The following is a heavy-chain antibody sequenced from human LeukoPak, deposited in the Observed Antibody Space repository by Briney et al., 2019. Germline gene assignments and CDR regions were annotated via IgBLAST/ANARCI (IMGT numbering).Heavy chain of an antibody. V-gene: IGHV3-48*04. CDR3: ARDSGYDSSYFDS. D-gene: IGHD5-12*01. Sequence: GGSLRLSCTASGFTFTSHSMNWVRQAPGKGLEWVSYIGTGSNTIYYADSVKGRFTISRDNAKNSLYLQMNSLRAEDTAVYYCARDSGYDSSYFDSWGQGTRVTVSS. CDR1: GFTFTSHS. J-gene: IGHJ4*02. CDR2: IGTGSNTI.